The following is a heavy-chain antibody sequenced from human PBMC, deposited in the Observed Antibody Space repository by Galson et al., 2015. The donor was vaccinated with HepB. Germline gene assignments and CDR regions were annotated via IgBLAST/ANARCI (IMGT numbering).Heavy chain of an antibody. D-gene: IGHD6-13*01. Sequence: SVKVSCKASGYTFTSYGISWVRQAPGQGLEWMGWISAYNGNTNYAQKLQGRVTMTTDTSTSTAYMELRSLRSDDTAVYYCARAPYSSSWYRRSDGYFDYWGQGTLVTVSS. CDR3: ARAPYSSSWYRRSDGYFDY. V-gene: IGHV1-18*01. CDR1: GYTFTSYG. J-gene: IGHJ4*02. CDR2: ISAYNGNT.